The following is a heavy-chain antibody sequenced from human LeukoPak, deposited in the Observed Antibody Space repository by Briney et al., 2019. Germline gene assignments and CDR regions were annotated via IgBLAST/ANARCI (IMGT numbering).Heavy chain of an antibody. D-gene: IGHD4-17*01. V-gene: IGHV4-59*01. CDR2: IYYSDST. CDR1: GGSISNYF. CDR3: ARSDLYGDYPPGNY. Sequence: SETLSLTCTVSGGSISNYFWSWIRQPPGKGLECIGYIYYSDSTNYNPSLKSRVTVSVDTSKNQFSLKLSSVTAADTAFYYCARSDLYGDYPPGNYWGQGTLVAVSS. J-gene: IGHJ4*02.